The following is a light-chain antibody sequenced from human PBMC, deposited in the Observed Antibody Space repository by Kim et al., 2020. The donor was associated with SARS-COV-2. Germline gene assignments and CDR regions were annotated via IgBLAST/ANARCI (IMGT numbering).Light chain of an antibody. CDR2: GAS. CDR3: HQYNSWPRT. CDR1: QSVTTK. J-gene: IGKJ2*01. Sequence: EIVLTQSPATLSVSPGERATLSCRASQSVTTKLAWYQQKPGQAPRLLIYGASTRATDITLRFSGSGSGTEFTLTISSLQSEDSAIYYCHQYNSWPRTFGQGTKLEI. V-gene: IGKV3-15*01.